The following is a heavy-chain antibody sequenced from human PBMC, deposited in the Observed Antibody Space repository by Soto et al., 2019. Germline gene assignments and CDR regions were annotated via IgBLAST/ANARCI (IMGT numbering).Heavy chain of an antibody. V-gene: IGHV5-10-1*01. Sequence: GLPLKISCKGSGYTFTDYWINWVRQMPGKGLEWMGRIDPSDSYTKYSPSFQGHVTISADKSISTAYLEWSSLEASDTAMYYCARARSITIFGVVGFEMDVWGQGTTVTVSS. CDR1: GYTFTDYW. J-gene: IGHJ6*02. CDR3: ARARSITIFGVVGFEMDV. CDR2: IDPSDSYT. D-gene: IGHD3-3*01.